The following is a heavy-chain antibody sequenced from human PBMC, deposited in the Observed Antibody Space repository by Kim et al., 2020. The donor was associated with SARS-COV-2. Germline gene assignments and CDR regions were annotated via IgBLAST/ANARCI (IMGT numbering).Heavy chain of an antibody. J-gene: IGHJ6*02. CDR1: GYTFTSYG. V-gene: IGHV1-18*01. CDR2: ISAYNGNT. CDR3: AREIWITMVRGVISMSYYGMDV. Sequence: ASVKVSCKASGYTFTSYGISWVRQAPGQGLEWMGWISAYNGNTNYAQKLQGRVTMTTDTSTSTAYMELRSLRSDDTAVYYCAREIWITMVRGVISMSYYGMDVWGQGTTVTVSS. D-gene: IGHD3-10*01.